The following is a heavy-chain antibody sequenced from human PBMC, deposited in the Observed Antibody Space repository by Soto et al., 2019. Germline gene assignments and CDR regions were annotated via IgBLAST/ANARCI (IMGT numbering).Heavy chain of an antibody. CDR1: GGSISSYNYY. J-gene: IGHJ4*02. V-gene: IGHV4-31*03. CDR2: IYHSGNT. Sequence: SETLSLTCTVSGGSISSYNYYWTWIRQHPGKGLEWIGYIYHSGNTYYNPSLKSRVTISVDTSKNQYSLKLSSVTAADTAVYFCARIPTYYDILTGLDQKWGQGTLVTVSS. CDR3: ARIPTYYDILTGLDQK. D-gene: IGHD3-9*01.